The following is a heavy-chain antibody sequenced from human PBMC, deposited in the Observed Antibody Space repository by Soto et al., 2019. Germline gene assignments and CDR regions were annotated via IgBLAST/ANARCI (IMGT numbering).Heavy chain of an antibody. CDR1: VGSISSSSYY. CDR3: ARQPYCSSTSFYPFSNWFVP. Sequence: QLQLQESGPGLVKPSETLSLTGTVSVGSISSSSYYCGWIRQPPGDALEWIGSIYYSGSTYYNPSLISRVTIAVDTSKNQFSLKLSSVSAADTAVYYCARQPYCSSTSFYPFSNWFVPWVQGTLVTVSS. J-gene: IGHJ5*02. CDR2: IYYSGST. D-gene: IGHD2-2*01. V-gene: IGHV4-39*01.